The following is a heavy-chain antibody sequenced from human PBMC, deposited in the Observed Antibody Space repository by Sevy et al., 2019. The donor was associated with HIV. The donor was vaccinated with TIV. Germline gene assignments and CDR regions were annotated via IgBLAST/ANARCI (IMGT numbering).Heavy chain of an antibody. CDR2: ISSTGSNA. V-gene: IGHV3-23*01. D-gene: IGHD6-19*01. CDR1: GFTFNNYA. CDR3: VRGWPLNS. Sequence: GGSLRLSCAASGFTFNNYAMNWVRPAPGRGLEWVSTISSTGSNAFYANSVKGRFTASRDNSKNTLYLQMTRLRADDTAVYYCVRGWPLNSWGQGTPVTVSS. J-gene: IGHJ5*02.